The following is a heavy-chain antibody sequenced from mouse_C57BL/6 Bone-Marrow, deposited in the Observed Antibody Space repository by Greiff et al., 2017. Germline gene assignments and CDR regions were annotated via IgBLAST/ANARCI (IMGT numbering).Heavy chain of an antibody. D-gene: IGHD1-1*01. CDR1: GYSITSGYY. Sequence: VQLQQSGPGLVKPSQSLSLTCSVTGYSITSGYYWNWIRQFPGNNLEWMGYISYDGSNNYNPSLKNRISITRDTSKNQFFLKLNAVTTEDTATYYCAREITSEYWGQGTTLTVSS. CDR3: AREITSEY. J-gene: IGHJ2*01. CDR2: ISYDGSN. V-gene: IGHV3-6*01.